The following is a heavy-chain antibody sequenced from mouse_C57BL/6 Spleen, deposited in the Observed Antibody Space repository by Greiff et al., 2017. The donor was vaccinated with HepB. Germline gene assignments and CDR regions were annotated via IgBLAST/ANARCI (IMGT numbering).Heavy chain of an antibody. D-gene: IGHD2-4*01. Sequence: VQLQQSGAELVRPGASVTLSCKASGYSFTDYEMHWVKQTPVHGLEWIGAIDPETGGTAYNQKFKGKAILTADKSSSTAYMELRSLTSEVSAVYYCTRNDDYEAWFAYWGQGTLVTVSA. V-gene: IGHV1-15*01. CDR1: GYSFTDYE. CDR3: TRNDDYEAWFAY. CDR2: IDPETGGT. J-gene: IGHJ3*01.